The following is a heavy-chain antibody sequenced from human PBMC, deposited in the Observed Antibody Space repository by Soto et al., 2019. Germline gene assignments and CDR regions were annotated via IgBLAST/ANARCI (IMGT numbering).Heavy chain of an antibody. V-gene: IGHV4-39*01. Sequence: SETLSLTCTVSGGSISSSSYYWGWIRQPPGKGLEWIGSIYYSGSTYYNPSLKSRVTISVDTSENQFSLKLSSVTAADTAVYYCASSYGDYVSYWGQGTLVTVSS. CDR1: GGSISSSSYY. D-gene: IGHD4-17*01. J-gene: IGHJ4*02. CDR3: ASSYGDYVSY. CDR2: IYYSGST.